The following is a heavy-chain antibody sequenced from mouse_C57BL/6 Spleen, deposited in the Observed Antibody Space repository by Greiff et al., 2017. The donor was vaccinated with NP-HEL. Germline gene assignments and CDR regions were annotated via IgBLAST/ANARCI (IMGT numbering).Heavy chain of an antibody. CDR2: IDPSDSYT. Sequence: QVQLQQPGAELVMPGASVKLSCKASGYTFTSYWMHWVKQRPGQGLEWIGEIDPSDSYTNYNQKFKGKSTLTVDKSSSTAYMQLSILTSEDSAVYYCASYYSNAMDYWGQGTSVTVSS. V-gene: IGHV1-69*01. D-gene: IGHD2-5*01. CDR3: ASYYSNAMDY. CDR1: GYTFTSYW. J-gene: IGHJ4*01.